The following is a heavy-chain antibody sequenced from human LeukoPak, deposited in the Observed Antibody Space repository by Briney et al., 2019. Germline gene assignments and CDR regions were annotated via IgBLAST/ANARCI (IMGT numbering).Heavy chain of an antibody. CDR1: GFTFTSYW. J-gene: IGHJ3*02. CDR2: VDGDGSTT. V-gene: IGHV3-74*01. D-gene: IGHD4-17*01. Sequence: GGSLRLSCAASGFTFTSYWMHWVLQAPGKGLLWVSRVDGDGSTTTYADSVKGRFTISRDNAKNTLYLQMNSLRAEDTAVYYCARPQHGDLYAFDIWGQGTMVTVSS. CDR3: ARPQHGDLYAFDI.